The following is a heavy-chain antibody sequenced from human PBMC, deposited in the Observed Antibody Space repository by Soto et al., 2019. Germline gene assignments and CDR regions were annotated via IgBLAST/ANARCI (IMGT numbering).Heavy chain of an antibody. CDR1: GYTFTSYA. CDR3: ARGFSGGDADRFDP. V-gene: IGHV1-3*01. CDR2: INAGNGNT. J-gene: IGHJ5*02. D-gene: IGHD2-21*02. Sequence: QVQLVQSGAEVKKPGASVKVSCKAFGYTFTSYAMHWVRQAPGQRLEWMGWINAGNGNTKYSQKFQGRVTITRDTSASTAYMELSSLRSEDTAVYYCARGFSGGDADRFDPWGQGTLVTVSS.